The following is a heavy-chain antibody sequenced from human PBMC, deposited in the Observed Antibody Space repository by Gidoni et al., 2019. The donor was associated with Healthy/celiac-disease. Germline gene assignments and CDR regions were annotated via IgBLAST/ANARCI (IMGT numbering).Heavy chain of an antibody. D-gene: IGHD5-18*01. V-gene: IGHV4-34*01. CDR3: ARGRDIQLWYFMGGWNWFDP. Sequence: QVQLQQWGAGLLKPSETLSLTCAVSGGFFSGYYWSWIRQPPGKGLEWIGEINHSGSTNYNPSLKRRVTISVDTSKNQFSLKLSSVTAADTAVYYCARGRDIQLWYFMGGWNWFDPWGQGTLVTVSS. CDR1: GGFFSGYY. J-gene: IGHJ5*02. CDR2: INHSGST.